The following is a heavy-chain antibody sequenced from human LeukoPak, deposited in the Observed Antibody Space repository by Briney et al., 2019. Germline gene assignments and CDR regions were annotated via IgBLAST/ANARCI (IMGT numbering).Heavy chain of an antibody. CDR2: IIPILGIA. CDR1: GGTFSSYA. Sequence: SVKVSCKASGGTFSSYAISWVRQAPGQGLEWMGRIIPILGIANYAQKFQGRVTITADKSTSTAYMELSSLRSEDTTVYYCARRTPTTPVDPWGQGALATVSS. CDR3: ARRTPTTPVDP. J-gene: IGHJ5*02. D-gene: IGHD1-14*01. V-gene: IGHV1-69*04.